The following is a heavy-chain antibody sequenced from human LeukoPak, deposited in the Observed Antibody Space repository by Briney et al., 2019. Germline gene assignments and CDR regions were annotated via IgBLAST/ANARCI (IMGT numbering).Heavy chain of an antibody. V-gene: IGHV3-23*01. J-gene: IGHJ4*02. CDR2: ISGSGGST. D-gene: IGHD3-10*01. CDR3: SKEDYMGELLWFGELFPPLDY. Sequence: PGGSLRPSCAASGFTFSSYAMSWVRQAPGKGLEWVSAISGSGGSTYYADSVKGRFTISRDNSKNTLYLQMNSLRAEDTAVYYCSKEDYMGELLWFGELFPPLDYWGQGPLVTVSS. CDR1: GFTFSSYA.